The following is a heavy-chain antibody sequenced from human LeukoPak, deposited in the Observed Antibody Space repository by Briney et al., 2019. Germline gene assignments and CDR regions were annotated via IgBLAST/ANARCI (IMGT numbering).Heavy chain of an antibody. CDR3: ARRGAARANYYYGMDV. D-gene: IGHD6-6*01. V-gene: IGHV4-59*08. CDR1: GGSISSYY. CDR2: IYYSGST. Sequence: SETLSLTCTVSGGSISSYYWSWIRQPPAKGLEWIGYIYYSGSTNYNPPLKSRVTISVDTSKNQFSLKLSSVTAADTAVYYCARRGAARANYYYGMDVWGQGTTVTVSS. J-gene: IGHJ6*02.